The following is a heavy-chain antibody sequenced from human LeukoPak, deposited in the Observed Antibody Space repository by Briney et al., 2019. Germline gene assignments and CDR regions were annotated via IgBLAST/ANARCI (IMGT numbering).Heavy chain of an antibody. V-gene: IGHV1-46*01. Sequence: ASVKVSCKASGYTFTNYYMHWVRQAPGQGLEWMGIINPSAGSTSYAQKFQGRITVTRDTSTSTAYMELNSLRSEDTAVYYCARDGNPGELRDHWFDPWGQGTLVIVSS. D-gene: IGHD1-7*01. CDR3: ARDGNPGELRDHWFDP. CDR1: GYTFTNYY. J-gene: IGHJ5*02. CDR2: INPSAGST.